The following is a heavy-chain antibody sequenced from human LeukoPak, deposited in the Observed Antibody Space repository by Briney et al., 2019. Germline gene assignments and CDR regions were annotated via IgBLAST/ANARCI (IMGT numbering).Heavy chain of an antibody. Sequence: GGSLRLSCAASGFTFDGYAMHWVRHAPGKGLEWVSGISWNSGSIGYVDSVKSRFTISRDNAKKSLYLKMNSLRAEDMALYYCAKGYSSSPRGDDAFDIWGQGTMVTVSS. CDR3: AKGYSSSPRGDDAFDI. J-gene: IGHJ3*02. V-gene: IGHV3-9*03. CDR2: ISWNSGSI. D-gene: IGHD6-19*01. CDR1: GFTFDGYA.